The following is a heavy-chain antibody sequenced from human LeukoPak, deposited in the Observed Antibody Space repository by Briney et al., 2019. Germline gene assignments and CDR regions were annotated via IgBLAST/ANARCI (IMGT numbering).Heavy chain of an antibody. CDR2: IKGDGIST. Sequence: GGSLRLSCAASGFDFSSNWMHWVRHAPGQGLVWVSRIKGDGISTNYADSVKGRFTISRDIAKNTLYLQMNSLRAEDTGVYYCAKDHYWSIDYWGRGTLVTVSS. J-gene: IGHJ4*02. CDR1: GFDFSSNW. D-gene: IGHD3-3*01. CDR3: AKDHYWSIDY. V-gene: IGHV3-74*01.